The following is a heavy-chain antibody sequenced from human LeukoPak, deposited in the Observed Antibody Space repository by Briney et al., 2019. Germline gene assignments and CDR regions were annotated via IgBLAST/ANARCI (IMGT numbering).Heavy chain of an antibody. V-gene: IGHV4-34*01. Sequence: SETLSLTCAVYGGSFSGYYWSWIRQPPRKGLEWIGEINHSGSTNYNPSLKSRVTISVDTSKNQFSLKLSSVTAANTAVYYCARAYYDFWKRYFDLWGRGTLVTVSS. CDR1: GGSFSGYY. CDR3: ARAYYDFWKRYFDL. D-gene: IGHD3-3*01. J-gene: IGHJ2*01. CDR2: INHSGST.